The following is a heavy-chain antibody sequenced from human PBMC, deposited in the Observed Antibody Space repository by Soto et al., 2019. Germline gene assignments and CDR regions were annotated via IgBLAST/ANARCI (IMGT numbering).Heavy chain of an antibody. CDR1: GYTFTTYD. Sequence: QVQLVQSGAEVKKPGASVKVSCKASGYTFTTYDISWVRQAPGQGLEWMGRISTYNGDTNYPQSLQGRLTMTTDTATNPAYMELRSLRSDDTAVYYCARDPYHVLMVNAPNLYGMDVWGQGTTVTVSS. CDR2: ISTYNGDT. D-gene: IGHD2-8*01. CDR3: ARDPYHVLMVNAPNLYGMDV. V-gene: IGHV1-18*01. J-gene: IGHJ6*02.